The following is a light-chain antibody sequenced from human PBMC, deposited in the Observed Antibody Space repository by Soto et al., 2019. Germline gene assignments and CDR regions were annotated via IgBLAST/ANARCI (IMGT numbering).Light chain of an antibody. CDR3: QQSKSFPLT. CDR2: IAS. CDR1: QAISSW. V-gene: IGKV1-12*01. J-gene: IGKJ4*01. Sequence: DIQMTQSPSSVSASVGDRVTITCRASQAISSWLTWYQQKPGKAPKVLIYIASRLQSGVPSRFSGSRSGTDFSLTISSLQPEDFANYYCQQSKSFPLTFGGGTKVYIK.